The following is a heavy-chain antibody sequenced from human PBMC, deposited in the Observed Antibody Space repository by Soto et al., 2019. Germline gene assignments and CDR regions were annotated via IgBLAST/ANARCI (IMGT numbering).Heavy chain of an antibody. CDR2: IYYSGST. V-gene: IGHV4-39*01. Sequence: SETLSLTCTVSGGSISSSSYYWGWIRQPPGKGLEWIGSIYYSGSTYYNPSLKSRVTISVDTSKNQFSLKLSSVTAADTAVYYCARRYPHFWSGNNYFDYWGQGTLVTVSS. CDR1: GGSISSSSYY. D-gene: IGHD3-3*02. CDR3: ARRYPHFWSGNNYFDY. J-gene: IGHJ4*02.